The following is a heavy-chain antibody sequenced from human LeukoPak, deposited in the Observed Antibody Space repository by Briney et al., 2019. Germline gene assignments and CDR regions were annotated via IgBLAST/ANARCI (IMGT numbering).Heavy chain of an antibody. J-gene: IGHJ4*02. V-gene: IGHV4-39*01. CDR2: IYYSGNT. CDR1: GGSISSSSYY. D-gene: IGHD6-6*01. CDR3: ARETSIAALI. Sequence: SETLSLTCTVSGGSISSSSYYWGWIRQPPGKGLEWIGSIYYSGNTYYNPSPKSRVIISVDTSKSQLSLKLTSVTAADTAVYYCARETSIAALIWGQGTLVTVSS.